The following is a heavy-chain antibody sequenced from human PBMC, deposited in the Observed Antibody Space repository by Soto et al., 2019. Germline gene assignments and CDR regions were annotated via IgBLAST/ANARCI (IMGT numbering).Heavy chain of an antibody. CDR2: IWYDGSNK. V-gene: IGHV3-33*01. Sequence: QVQLVESGGGVVQPGRSLRLSCAASGFTFSSYGMHWVRQAPGTGLEWVAVIWYDGSNKYYADSVKGRFTISRDNSKNTLYLQMNSLRAEDTAVYYCARDHGYGDYVFDYWGQGTLVTVAS. J-gene: IGHJ4*02. CDR3: ARDHGYGDYVFDY. CDR1: GFTFSSYG. D-gene: IGHD4-17*01.